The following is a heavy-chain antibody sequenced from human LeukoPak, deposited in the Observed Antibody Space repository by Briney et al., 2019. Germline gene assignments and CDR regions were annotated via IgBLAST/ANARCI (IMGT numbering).Heavy chain of an antibody. CDR1: GFSLSSYS. CDR2: ISSTSSHI. Sequence: GGSLRLSCAASGFSLSSYSMNWVRQAPGKGLEWVSSISSTSSHIYYADSVKGRFTISRDNAKNSLYLQMNSLRAEDTAVYYCARDPNSYDYWGQGTLVTVSP. D-gene: IGHD4-23*01. CDR3: ARDPNSYDY. J-gene: IGHJ4*02. V-gene: IGHV3-21*01.